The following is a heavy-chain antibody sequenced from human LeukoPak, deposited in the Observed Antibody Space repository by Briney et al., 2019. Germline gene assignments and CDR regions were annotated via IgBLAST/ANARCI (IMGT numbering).Heavy chain of an antibody. J-gene: IGHJ4*02. CDR1: GGTFSSYA. D-gene: IGHD3-9*01. V-gene: IGHV1-69*13. CDR3: ARGGVEDILTGHFEY. CDR2: IIPIFGTA. Sequence: ASVKVSCKASGGTFSSYAISWVRQAPGQGLEWMGGIIPIFGTANYAQKFQGRVTITADESTSTAYMELSSLRSEDTAVYYCARGGVEDILTGHFEYWGQGTLVTVSS.